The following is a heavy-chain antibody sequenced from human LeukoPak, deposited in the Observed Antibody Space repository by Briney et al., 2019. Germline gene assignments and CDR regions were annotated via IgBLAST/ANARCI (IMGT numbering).Heavy chain of an antibody. CDR3: AKDEGIVVVTLLDY. V-gene: IGHV3-30*02. CDR2: IRYDGTNK. J-gene: IGHJ4*02. D-gene: IGHD3-22*01. CDR1: GFTFDDYG. Sequence: GGSLRLSCAASGFTFDDYGMHWVRQAPGKGLEWVAFIRYDGTNKYYADSVKGRFTISRDNSKTTLYLQMNRLRAEDTAVYYCAKDEGIVVVTLLDYWGQGTLVTVSS.